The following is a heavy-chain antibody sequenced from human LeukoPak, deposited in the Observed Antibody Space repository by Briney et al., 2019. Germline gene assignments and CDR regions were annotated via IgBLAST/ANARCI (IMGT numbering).Heavy chain of an antibody. Sequence: PSETLSLTCTVSGGSISSSSYYWGWIRRPPGKGLEWIGEINHSGSTNYNPSLKSRVTISVDTSKNQFSLKLSSVTAADTAVYYCARPYTFYYMDVWGKGTTVTISS. J-gene: IGHJ6*03. D-gene: IGHD3-16*01. V-gene: IGHV4-39*07. CDR3: ARPYTFYYMDV. CDR1: GGSISSSSYY. CDR2: INHSGST.